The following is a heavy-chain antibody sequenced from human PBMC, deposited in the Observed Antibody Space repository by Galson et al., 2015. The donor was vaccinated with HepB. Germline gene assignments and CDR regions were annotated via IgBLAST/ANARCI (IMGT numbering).Heavy chain of an antibody. Sequence: SETLSLTCTVSGGSISSYYWSWIRQPPGKGLEWIGYIYYSGSTNYNPSLKSRVTISVDTSKNQFSLKLSSVTAADTAVYYCASYLMTRVTRRVYGVFDYWGQGTLVTVSS. V-gene: IGHV4-59*08. J-gene: IGHJ4*02. CDR2: IYYSGST. CDR3: ASYLMTRVTRRVYGVFDY. D-gene: IGHD4-17*01. CDR1: GGSISSYY.